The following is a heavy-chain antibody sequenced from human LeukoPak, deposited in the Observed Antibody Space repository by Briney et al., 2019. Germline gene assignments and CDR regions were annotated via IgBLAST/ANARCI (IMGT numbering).Heavy chain of an antibody. CDR2: IIPIFGTA. CDR1: GGTFSSYA. V-gene: IGHV1-69*13. CDR3: ARRYSGYYDY. D-gene: IGHD5-12*01. J-gene: IGHJ4*02. Sequence: ASVKVSCKASGGTFSSYAISWVRQAPGQGLEWMGGIIPIFGTANYAQKFQGRVTITAGESTSTAYMELSSLRSEDTAVYYCARRYSGYYDYWGQGTLVTVSS.